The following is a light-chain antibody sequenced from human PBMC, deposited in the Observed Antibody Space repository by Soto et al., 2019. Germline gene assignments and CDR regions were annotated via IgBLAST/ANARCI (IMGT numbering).Light chain of an antibody. Sequence: EIVMTQSPATLSVSPGERATLSCRASQSVSINLAWYQQKPGQAPRLLMYGASTRATGIPARFSGSGSGTEFTLTIRSLQSEDFAFYYCHQYNNWPRTFGQGTKVDIK. CDR1: QSVSIN. CDR2: GAS. CDR3: HQYNNWPRT. V-gene: IGKV3-15*01. J-gene: IGKJ1*01.